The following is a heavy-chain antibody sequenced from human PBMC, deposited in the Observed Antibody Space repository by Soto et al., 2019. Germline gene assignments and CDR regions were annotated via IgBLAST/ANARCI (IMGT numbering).Heavy chain of an antibody. V-gene: IGHV4-59*01. CDR3: ARDRGYGDYER. Sequence: SETLSLNCTVSGGSISSYYWSWIRQPPGKGLEWIGYIYYSGSTNYNPSLKSRVTISVDTSKNQFSLKLSSVTAADTAVYYCARDRGYGDYERWGQGTLVTVSS. CDR2: IYYSGST. J-gene: IGHJ4*02. CDR1: GGSISSYY. D-gene: IGHD4-17*01.